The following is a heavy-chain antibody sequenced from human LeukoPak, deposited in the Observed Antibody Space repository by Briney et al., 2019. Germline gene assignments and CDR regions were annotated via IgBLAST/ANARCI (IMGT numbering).Heavy chain of an antibody. CDR1: GFTFSNYW. J-gene: IGHJ4*02. D-gene: IGHD2-8*01. V-gene: IGHV3-21*01. CDR3: AALTNRGSFY. Sequence: GGSLRLSCAASGFTFSNYWMHWVRQAPGKGLEWVSSISSSSSYIYYADSVKGRFTIPRDNAKNSLYLQMNSLRAEDTAVYYCAALTNRGSFYWGQGTLVTVSS. CDR2: ISSSSSYI.